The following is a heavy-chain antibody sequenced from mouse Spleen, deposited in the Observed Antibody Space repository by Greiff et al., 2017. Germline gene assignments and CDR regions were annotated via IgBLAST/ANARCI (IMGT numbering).Heavy chain of an antibody. CDR1: GYTFTSYW. CDR3: ARFEGAMDY. J-gene: IGHJ4*01. Sequence: VQLQQSGAELVMPGASVKLSCKASGYTFTSYWMHWVKQRPGQGLEWIGEIDPSDSYTNYNQKFKGKATLTVDKSSSTAYMQLSSLTSEDSAVYYCARFEGAMDYWGQGTSVTVSS. CDR2: IDPSDSYT. V-gene: IGHV1-69*01.